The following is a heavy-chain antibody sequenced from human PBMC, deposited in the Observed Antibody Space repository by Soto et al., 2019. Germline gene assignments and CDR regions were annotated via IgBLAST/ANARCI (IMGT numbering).Heavy chain of an antibody. Sequence: QVQLVESGGGVVQPGRSLRLSCAASGFTFSSYGMHWVRQAPGKGLEWVTVIWYDGSNKYYADSVKRRFTISRDNSKNPLXLXVNSLRAEDTAVYYCARDRGPFNGNDWPHYYYGMDVWGQGTTVTVSS. D-gene: IGHD1-20*01. CDR1: GFTFSSYG. CDR2: IWYDGSNK. J-gene: IGHJ6*02. CDR3: ARDRGPFNGNDWPHYYYGMDV. V-gene: IGHV3-33*01.